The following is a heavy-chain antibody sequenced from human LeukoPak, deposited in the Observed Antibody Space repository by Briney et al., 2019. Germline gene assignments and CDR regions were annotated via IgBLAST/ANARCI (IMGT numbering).Heavy chain of an antibody. D-gene: IGHD3-9*01. Sequence: SLRLSRAASGFTFSSYCMSGVRPAPGKGRERVANIKQEGSEQYKMHSVKGRFTIHRDNAKNSLYLQMNSLRAVDTAVYYCARGYDIFFYWGEGRLVTVSS. CDR3: ARGYDIFFY. CDR2: IKQEGSEQ. CDR1: GFTFSSYC. V-gene: IGHV3-7*01. J-gene: IGHJ4*02.